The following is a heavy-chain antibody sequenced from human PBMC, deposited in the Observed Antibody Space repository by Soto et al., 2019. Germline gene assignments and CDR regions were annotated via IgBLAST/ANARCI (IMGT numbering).Heavy chain of an antibody. CDR1: GGSISSGGYY. J-gene: IGHJ4*02. Sequence: SETLSLTCTVSGGSISSGGYYWSWIRQHPGKGLEWIGYIYYSGSTYYNPSLKSRVTISVDTSKNQFSLKLSSVTAADTAVYYCARGIAARPFDYWGQGTRVTVSS. D-gene: IGHD6-6*01. CDR2: IYYSGST. V-gene: IGHV4-31*03. CDR3: ARGIAARPFDY.